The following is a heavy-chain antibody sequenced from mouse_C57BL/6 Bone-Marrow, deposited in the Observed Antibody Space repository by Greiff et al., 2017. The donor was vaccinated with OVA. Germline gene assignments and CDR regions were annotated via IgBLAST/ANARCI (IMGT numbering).Heavy chain of an antibody. V-gene: IGHV1-80*01. D-gene: IGHD1-1*01. CDR1: GYAFSSYW. CDR2: IYPGDGDT. CDR3: ARRGVLQLRAMDY. Sequence: QVQLQQSGAELVKPGASVKISCKASGYAFSSYWMNWVKQRPGKGLEWIGQIYPGDGDTNYNGKFKGKATLTADKSSSTAYMQLSSLTSEDSAVYFCARRGVLQLRAMDYWGQGTSVTVSS. J-gene: IGHJ4*01.